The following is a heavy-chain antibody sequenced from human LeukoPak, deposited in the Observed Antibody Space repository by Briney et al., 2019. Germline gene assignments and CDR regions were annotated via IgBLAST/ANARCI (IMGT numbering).Heavy chain of an antibody. J-gene: IGHJ4*02. D-gene: IGHD5-18*01. CDR3: ARPGLYSYGKYFDY. V-gene: IGHV3-23*01. CDR2: ISGSGGST. CDR1: GFTFSSYG. Sequence: PGGSLRLSCAASGFTFSSYGMSWVRQAPGKGLEWVSAISGSGGSTYYADSVKGRFTISRDNSKNTLYLQMNSLRAEDTAVYYCARPGLYSYGKYFDYWGQGTLVTVSS.